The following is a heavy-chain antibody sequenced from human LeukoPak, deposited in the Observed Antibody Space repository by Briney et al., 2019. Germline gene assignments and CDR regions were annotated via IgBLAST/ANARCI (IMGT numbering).Heavy chain of an antibody. V-gene: IGHV4-59*01. CDR1: GGSISSYY. CDR3: ARGSYGSDY. CDR2: IYYSGST. J-gene: IGHJ4*02. Sequence: PSETLSLTCTVSGGSISSYYWSWIRQPPGKGLEWIGYIYYSGSTNYNPSFKSRVTISVDTSKNQFSLKLSSVTAADTAVYYCARGSYGSDYWGQGTLVTVSS. D-gene: IGHD5-18*01.